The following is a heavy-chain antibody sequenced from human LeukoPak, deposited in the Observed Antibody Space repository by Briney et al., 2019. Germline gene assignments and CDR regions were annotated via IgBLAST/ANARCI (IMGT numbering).Heavy chain of an antibody. Sequence: ASVKVSCKASGYTFTGYYMHWVRQAPGQGLEWMGWINPNSGGTNYAQKFQGRVTMTRDTSISTAYMELSRLRSDDTAVYYCARTEGVATIGYFDYWGQGTLVTVSS. V-gene: IGHV1-2*02. CDR1: GYTFTGYY. CDR3: ARTEGVATIGYFDY. D-gene: IGHD5-12*01. CDR2: INPNSGGT. J-gene: IGHJ4*02.